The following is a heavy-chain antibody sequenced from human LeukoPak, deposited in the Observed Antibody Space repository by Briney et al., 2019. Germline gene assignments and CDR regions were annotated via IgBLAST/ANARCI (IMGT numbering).Heavy chain of an antibody. V-gene: IGHV3-66*02. J-gene: IGHJ5*02. CDR2: IYSGGST. D-gene: IGHD6-6*01. Sequence: GGSLRLSCAASGFTVSSNYMSWVRQAPGKGLEWVSVIYSGGSTYYADSVKGRFTISRDNSKNTLYLQMNSLRAEDTAVYYCARIAARRWVWFDPWGQGTLVTVSS. CDR1: GFTVSSNY. CDR3: ARIAARRWVWFDP.